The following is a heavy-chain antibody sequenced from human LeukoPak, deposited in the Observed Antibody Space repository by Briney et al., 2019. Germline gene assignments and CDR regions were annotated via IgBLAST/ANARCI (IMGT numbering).Heavy chain of an antibody. V-gene: IGHV3-48*02. Sequence: GGSLRLSCAASGFTFSSYRMNWVRQAPGKGLEWVSYISSSSSTIYYADSVKGRFTISRDNAKNSLYLQMNSLRDEDTAVYYCARPWNYYYYYVMDVWGQGTTVTVSS. CDR2: ISSSSSTI. CDR3: ARPWNYYYYYVMDV. CDR1: GFTFSSYR. J-gene: IGHJ6*02. D-gene: IGHD1-1*01.